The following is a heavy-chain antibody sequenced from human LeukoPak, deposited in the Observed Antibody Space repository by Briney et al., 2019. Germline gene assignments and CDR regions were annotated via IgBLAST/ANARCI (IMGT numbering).Heavy chain of an antibody. D-gene: IGHD1-7*01. V-gene: IGHV3-23*01. J-gene: IGHJ4*02. CDR2: TSDRGDYT. CDR3: ARKAQYNGHYPLDY. Sequence: PGGSLRLSCAASGLTFTSYSMSWVRQAPGKGLEWVSGTSDRGDYTYYADSVKGRFTISRDSSKNTLFLQMNSPRAEDTALYFCARKAQYNGHYPLDYWGQGTLVTVSS. CDR1: GLTFTSYS.